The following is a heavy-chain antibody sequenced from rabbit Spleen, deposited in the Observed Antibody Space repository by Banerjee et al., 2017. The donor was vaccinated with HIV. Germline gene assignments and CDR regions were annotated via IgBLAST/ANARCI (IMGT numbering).Heavy chain of an antibody. V-gene: IGHV1S40*01. CDR3: AREVLYAAYAGFGDATIYYFDL. Sequence: QSLEESGGGLVKPGASLTLTCKASEFSFSSGYDMCWVRQAPGKGLEWIACIYAGSSGSTYYANWAKGRFTISKTSSTTVTLQMTGLTAADTATYFCAREVLYAAYAGFGDATIYYFDLWGPGTLVTVS. CDR2: IYAGSSGST. D-gene: IGHD6-1*01. CDR1: EFSFSSGYD. J-gene: IGHJ4*01.